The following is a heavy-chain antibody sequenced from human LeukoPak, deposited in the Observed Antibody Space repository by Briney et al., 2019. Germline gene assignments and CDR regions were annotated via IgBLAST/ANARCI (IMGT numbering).Heavy chain of an antibody. J-gene: IGHJ2*01. V-gene: IGHV3-7*01. CDR1: GFMFNTYW. Sequence: GGSLRLSCTASGFMFNTYWMRWVRKAPGMGLEWVGKIRQDGGEIFYVDSVRGRFTISRDNAKNSVYLQLNSLRAEDTAVYYCARADLEWYLDLWGRGTLVTVSS. CDR2: IRQDGGEI. CDR3: ARADLEWYLDL.